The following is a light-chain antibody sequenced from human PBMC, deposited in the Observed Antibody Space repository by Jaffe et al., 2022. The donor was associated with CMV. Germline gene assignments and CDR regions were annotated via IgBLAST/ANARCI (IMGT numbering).Light chain of an antibody. CDR2: KAS. Sequence: DIQMTQSPSSLSASVGARVTITCRASQSISNWLAWYQQKPGKVPKLLIYKASSLESGVPSRFSGSGSGTEFTLTISSLQPDDFATYYCQQYYSYWTFGQGTKVEIK. CDR1: QSISNW. CDR3: QQYYSYWT. J-gene: IGKJ1*01. V-gene: IGKV1-5*03.